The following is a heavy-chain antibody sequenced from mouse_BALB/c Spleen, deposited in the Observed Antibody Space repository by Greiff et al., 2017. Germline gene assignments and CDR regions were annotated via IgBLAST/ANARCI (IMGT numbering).Heavy chain of an antibody. D-gene: IGHD1-2*01. CDR3: ARAATGYAMDY. Sequence: EVQLVESGGGLVKPGGSLKLSCAASGFTFSDYYMYWVRQTPEKRLEWVATISDGGSYTYYPDSVKGRFTISRDNAKNNLYLQMSSLKSEDTAMYYCARAATGYAMDYWGQGTSVTVSS. CDR2: ISDGGSYT. CDR1: GFTFSDYY. V-gene: IGHV5-4*02. J-gene: IGHJ4*01.